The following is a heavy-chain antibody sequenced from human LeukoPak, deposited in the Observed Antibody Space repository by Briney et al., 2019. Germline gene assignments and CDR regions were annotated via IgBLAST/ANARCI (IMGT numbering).Heavy chain of an antibody. CDR2: INHSGST. CDR1: GGSFSAYY. CDR3: ARGQRITMTD. J-gene: IGHJ4*02. V-gene: IGHV4-34*01. Sequence: SETLSLTCAVYGGSFSAYYWSWIRQPPGKGLEWIGEINHSGSTNYNPSLKSRVAISVDTSRNQFSLRLSSVTAADAAVYYCARGQRITMTDWGQGTLVTVSS. D-gene: IGHD3-22*01.